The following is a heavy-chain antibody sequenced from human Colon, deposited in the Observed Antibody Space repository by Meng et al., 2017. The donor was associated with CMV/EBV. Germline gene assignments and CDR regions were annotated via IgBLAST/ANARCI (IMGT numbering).Heavy chain of an antibody. V-gene: IGHV1-8*01. Sequence: ASVKVSCKASGYTFTSYDIHWVRQATGQGLEWMGWMNPNSGNASYAQKFQGRVTMTRNTSISTAYMELNSLRSEDTAVYYCARTNFGVVTDYYFGYYFDIWGKGTTVTVSS. J-gene: IGHJ6*03. D-gene: IGHD3-3*01. CDR3: ARTNFGVVTDYYFGYYFDI. CDR2: MNPNSGNA. CDR1: GYTFTSYD.